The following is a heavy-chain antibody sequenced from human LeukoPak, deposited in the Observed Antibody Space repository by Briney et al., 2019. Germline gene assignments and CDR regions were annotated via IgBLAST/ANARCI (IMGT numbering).Heavy chain of an antibody. J-gene: IGHJ4*02. CDR3: ARDGITCTRDY. D-gene: IGHD1-7*01. CDR2: IDEHGFKT. CDR1: GFIFRSYW. V-gene: IGHV3-7*01. Sequence: GGSLRLSCAASGFIFRSYWMVWVRQAPGKGLEWVASIDEHGFKTYYAASVTGRFTISKDTAKTSVDLQMNSLRAEDTAVYYCARDGITCTRDYWGQGALVTVSS.